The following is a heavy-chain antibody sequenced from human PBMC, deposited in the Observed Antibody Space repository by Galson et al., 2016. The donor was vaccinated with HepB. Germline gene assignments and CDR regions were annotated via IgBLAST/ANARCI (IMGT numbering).Heavy chain of an antibody. Sequence: SVKVSCKASGDTFSKSGISWVRQAPGHGLQWMGGTIAFFGTTTYAHNFEDRVTITADEATTTVYMELSSLTSEDTAVYYCVRDRGFTYGYVGSWFDPWGEGTLVPVSS. J-gene: IGHJ5*02. CDR3: VRDRGFTYGYVGSWFDP. CDR2: TIAFFGTT. CDR1: GDTFSKSG. V-gene: IGHV1-69*13. D-gene: IGHD5-18*01.